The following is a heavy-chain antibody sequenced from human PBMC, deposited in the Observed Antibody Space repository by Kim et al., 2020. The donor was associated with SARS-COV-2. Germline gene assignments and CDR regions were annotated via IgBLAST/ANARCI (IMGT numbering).Heavy chain of an antibody. D-gene: IGHD6-19*01. J-gene: IGHJ4*02. V-gene: IGHV3-23*01. CDR1: GFTFSSYA. CDR3: AKDRGAVDRSYDY. Sequence: GGSLRLSCAASGFTFSSYAMSWVRQGPGKGLEWVSAISGSGGSTYYADSVKGRFTISRDNSKNTLYLQMNSLRAEDTAVYYCAKDRGAVDRSYDYWGQGTLVTVSS. CDR2: ISGSGGST.